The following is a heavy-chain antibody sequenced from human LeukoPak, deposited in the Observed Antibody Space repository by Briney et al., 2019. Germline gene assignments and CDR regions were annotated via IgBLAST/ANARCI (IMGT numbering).Heavy chain of an antibody. J-gene: IGHJ4*02. CDR3: AKPRDSSGYYYVPFDY. CDR1: GFTFSSYA. V-gene: IGHV3-23*01. D-gene: IGHD3-22*01. CDR2: ISGSGGST. Sequence: QPGGSLRLSCAASGFTFSSYAMSWVPQAPGKGLECVSSISGSGGSTYYADSVKGRFTVSRDNSKNTLYLQMNSLRAEDTAVYYCAKPRDSSGYYYVPFDYWGQGTLVTVSS.